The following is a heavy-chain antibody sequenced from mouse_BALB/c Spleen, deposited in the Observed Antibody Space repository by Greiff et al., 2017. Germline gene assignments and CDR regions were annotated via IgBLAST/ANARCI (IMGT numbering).Heavy chain of an antibody. J-gene: IGHJ3*01. Sequence: VKLMESGAELARPGASVKMSCKASGYTFTSYTMHWVKQRPGQGLEWIGYINPSSGYTNYNQKFKDKATLTADKSSSTAYMQLSSLTSEDSAVYYCARIYYGNYTWFAYWGQGTLVTVSA. CDR3: ARIYYGNYTWFAY. D-gene: IGHD2-1*01. CDR2: INPSSGYT. V-gene: IGHV1-4*01. CDR1: GYTFTSYT.